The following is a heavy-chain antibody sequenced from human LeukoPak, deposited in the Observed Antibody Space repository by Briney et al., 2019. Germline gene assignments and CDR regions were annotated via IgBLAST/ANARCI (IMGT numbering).Heavy chain of an antibody. V-gene: IGHV1-18*04. D-gene: IGHD6-13*01. Sequence: EASVKVSCKASGYTFTSYSISWVRQAPGQGLEWMGWISAYNGNTDYAQKLQGRVTMTTDTSTSTAYMELRSLRSDDTAVYYCARVRLGNSSPYYYGMDVWGKGTTVTVSS. CDR1: GYTFTSYS. J-gene: IGHJ6*04. CDR3: ARVRLGNSSPYYYGMDV. CDR2: ISAYNGNT.